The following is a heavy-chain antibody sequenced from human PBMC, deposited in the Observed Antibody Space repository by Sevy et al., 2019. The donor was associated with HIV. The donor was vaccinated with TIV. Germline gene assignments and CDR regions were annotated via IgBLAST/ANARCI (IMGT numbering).Heavy chain of an antibody. J-gene: IGHJ6*02. CDR2: MNPNSGNT. CDR1: GYTFTSYD. V-gene: IGHV1-8*01. D-gene: IGHD3-10*01. Sequence: ASVKVSCQASGYTFTSYDINWVRQATGQGLEWLGWMNPNSGNTGYPPKLPGRVTKTRFTSISTAYMGQSSQRSEDTAVYYCASSRRTDYFGSGSNPALGLYYLDGMDVCGRGTTVTVSS. CDR3: ASSRRTDYFGSGSNPALGLYYLDGMDV.